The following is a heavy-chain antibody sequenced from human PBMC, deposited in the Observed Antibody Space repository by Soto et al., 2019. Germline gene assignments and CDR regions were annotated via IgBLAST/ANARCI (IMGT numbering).Heavy chain of an antibody. CDR2: IIPIFATP. Sequence: QVQLVQSGPEVKKPGSSVKVSCKGSGGFNSYSISWVRQAPGQGPEWMGGIIPIFATPTYVQKFQGRVTITADKSTSTAYMELSRLTSEDTAVYYCARGGPVIIPAATNWFDPWGQGTLVSVSS. J-gene: IGHJ5*02. CDR1: GGFNSYS. V-gene: IGHV1-69*06. D-gene: IGHD2-2*01. CDR3: ARGGPVIIPAATNWFDP.